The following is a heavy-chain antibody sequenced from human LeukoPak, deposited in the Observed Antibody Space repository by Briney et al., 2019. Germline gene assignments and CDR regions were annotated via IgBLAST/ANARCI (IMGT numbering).Heavy chain of an antibody. Sequence: ASVKVSCKASGYTFTSYAMHWVRQAPGQRLEWMGWINAGNGNTRYSQKFQGRVTITRDTSASTAYMELSSLRSEDTAVYYCARDHWTGSHFDYWGQGTLVTVSS. CDR2: INAGNGNT. CDR3: ARDHWTGSHFDY. CDR1: GYTFTSYA. J-gene: IGHJ4*02. V-gene: IGHV1-3*01. D-gene: IGHD3/OR15-3a*01.